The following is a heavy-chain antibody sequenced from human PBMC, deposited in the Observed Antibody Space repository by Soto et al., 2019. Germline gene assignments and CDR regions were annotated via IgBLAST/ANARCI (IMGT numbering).Heavy chain of an antibody. D-gene: IGHD5-12*01. CDR3: AKMVHGGYVSYFDS. J-gene: IGHJ4*02. CDR2: ISYDGSNK. V-gene: IGHV3-30-3*02. CDR1: GFNFNTYS. Sequence: PGGSLRLSCAASGFNFNTYSMQWVRQAPGKGLEWVTVISYDGSNKFYADSVKGRFTVSRDNSEKRLYLQMNSLRAEDTAVYYCAKMVHGGYVSYFDSWGQGTLVTV.